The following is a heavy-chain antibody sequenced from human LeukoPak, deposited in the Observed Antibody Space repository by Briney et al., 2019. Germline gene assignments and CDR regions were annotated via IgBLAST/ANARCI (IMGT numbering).Heavy chain of an antibody. V-gene: IGHV4-59*01. CDR2: IYYSGST. CDR1: GGSISSYY. D-gene: IGHD2-2*02. J-gene: IGHJ4*02. CDR3: ARGPGGYCSSTSCYTWKVVDY. Sequence: KPSETLSLTCTVSGGSISSYYWSWIRQPPGKGLEWIGYIYYSGSTNYNPSLKSRVTISVDTSKNQFSLKLSSVTAADTAVYYCARGPGGYCSSTSCYTWKVVDYWGQGTLVTVSS.